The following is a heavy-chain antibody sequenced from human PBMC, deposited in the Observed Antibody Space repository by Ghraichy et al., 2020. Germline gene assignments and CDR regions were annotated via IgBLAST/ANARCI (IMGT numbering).Heavy chain of an antibody. V-gene: IGHV3-30*04. CDR1: GFSFSTYP. D-gene: IGHD1-26*01. CDR3: ARLIVGATGGYDY. J-gene: IGHJ4*02. CDR2: ISYDGSKD. Sequence: GESLNISCAASGFSFSTYPMHWVRQAPGKGLEWVTFISYDGSKDSYADSVKGRFTISRDNSKNTLYLQMNNLGPEDTAVYYCARLIVGATGGYDYWGQGTLVTVSS.